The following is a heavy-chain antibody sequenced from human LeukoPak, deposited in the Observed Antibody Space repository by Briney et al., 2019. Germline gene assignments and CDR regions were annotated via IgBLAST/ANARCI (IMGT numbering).Heavy chain of an antibody. CDR1: GDSMSNYY. V-gene: IGHV4-59*01. CDR3: ARSVVLYYFHY. J-gene: IGHJ4*02. Sequence: PSETLSLTCTVSGDSMSNYYWSWIRQPPGKGLEWIGYIYYSGSTSYNPSLKSRVTISEDTSKNQFSLKLSSVTAADTAVYYCARSVVLYYFHYWGQGTLVAVSS. CDR2: IYYSGST. D-gene: IGHD2-2*01.